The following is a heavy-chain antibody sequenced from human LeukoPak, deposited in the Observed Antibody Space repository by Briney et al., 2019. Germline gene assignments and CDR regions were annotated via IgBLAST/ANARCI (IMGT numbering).Heavy chain of an antibody. J-gene: IGHJ4*02. D-gene: IGHD3-22*01. V-gene: IGHV4-59*01. CDR1: GGSISTYY. CDR3: VRAYYDSNGYFKIDY. CDR2: IYYRGTT. Sequence: SETLSLTCTVSGGSISTYYWSRIRQPPGKGLEWIGYIYYRGTTDYDPSLKSRVTLSVDTSRNQFSLKLSSVTAADTAVYYCVRAYYDSNGYFKIDYWGQGTLVTVSS.